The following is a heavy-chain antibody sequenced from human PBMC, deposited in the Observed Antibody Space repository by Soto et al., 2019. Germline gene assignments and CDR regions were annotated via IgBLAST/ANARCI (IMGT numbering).Heavy chain of an antibody. D-gene: IGHD3-3*01. CDR1: GGSISSYY. CDR3: ARVTIFGVLDNYYYMDV. Sequence: SETLSLTCTVSGGSISSYYWSWIRQPPGKGLEWIGYIYYSGSTNYNPSLKSRVTISVDTSKNQFSLKLSSVTAADTAVYYCARVTIFGVLDNYYYMDVWGKGTTVTVSS. J-gene: IGHJ6*03. CDR2: IYYSGST. V-gene: IGHV4-59*08.